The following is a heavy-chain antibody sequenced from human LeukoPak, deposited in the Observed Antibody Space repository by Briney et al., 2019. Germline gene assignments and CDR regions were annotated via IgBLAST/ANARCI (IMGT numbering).Heavy chain of an antibody. J-gene: IGHJ4*02. CDR2: ISGSGGST. CDR3: AKDRIRYCSSTSCAKPFGY. D-gene: IGHD2-2*01. Sequence: GGSLRLSCAASGFTFSSCTLSWVRQAPGKGLEWVSAISGSGGSTYHADSVKGRFTISRDNSKNTLYLQMNSLRAEDTAVYYCAKDRIRYCSSTSCAKPFGYWGQGTLVTVSS. CDR1: GFTFSSCT. V-gene: IGHV3-23*01.